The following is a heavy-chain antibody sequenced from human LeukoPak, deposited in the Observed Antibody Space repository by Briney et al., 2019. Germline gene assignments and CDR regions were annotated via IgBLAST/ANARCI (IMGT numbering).Heavy chain of an antibody. J-gene: IGHJ3*02. CDR3: ARKDDLDI. CDR2: ISSSGDRT. V-gene: IGHV3-23*01. Sequence: GGSLRLSCGASGFTFSSYAMSWVRQAPGKGLEWVSGISSSGDRTYYADSVKGRFTISRDNAENTLYLQMNSLRVEDTAVYYCARKDDLDIWGQGTMVTVSS. CDR1: GFTFSSYA.